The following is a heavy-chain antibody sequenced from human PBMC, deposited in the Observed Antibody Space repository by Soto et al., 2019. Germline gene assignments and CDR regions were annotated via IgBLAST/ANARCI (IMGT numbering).Heavy chain of an antibody. V-gene: IGHV4-30-4*01. Sequence: SQTLSLTYTVSGGSITSGDDFWSWIHQSPGKGLEWIGYIFDSGSTYYTPSLNSRATISVDKSRNSFSLNLGSVTAADTAVYYCVRGSIIAAPGTYGLKSLGSWGQGTLVTVSS. CDR1: GGSITSGDDF. J-gene: IGHJ4*02. D-gene: IGHD6-13*01. CDR2: IFDSGST. CDR3: VRGSIIAAPGTYGLKSLGS.